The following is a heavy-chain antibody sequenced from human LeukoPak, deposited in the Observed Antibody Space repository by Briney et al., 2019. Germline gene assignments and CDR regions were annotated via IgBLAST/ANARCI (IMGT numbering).Heavy chain of an antibody. CDR3: ASRKGYYGSGSYYNV. CDR1: SGSISNYY. J-gene: IGHJ4*02. V-gene: IGHV4-59*01. Sequence: PSETLSLTCTVSSGSISNYYWSWIRQPPGKGLEWIGSIYYSGSTNYNPSLKSRVTISVDTSKNQFSLKLSSVTAADTAVYYCASRKGYYGSGSYYNVWGQGTLVTVSS. CDR2: IYYSGST. D-gene: IGHD3-10*01.